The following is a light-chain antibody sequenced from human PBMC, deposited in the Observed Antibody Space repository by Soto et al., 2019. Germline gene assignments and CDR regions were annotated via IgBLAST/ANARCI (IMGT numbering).Light chain of an antibody. J-gene: IGKJ3*01. CDR2: SAS. V-gene: IGKV1-39*01. Sequence: DIKMTQSPSSLSASIGDRVTMTCRASQSISAFLNWYRQRPGKAPELLIYSASILQTGVQARFSGSATGTDFTLIISSLHLEDVGTYFCQQSYSTPHFTFGPGTKVHLK. CDR3: QQSYSTPHFT. CDR1: QSISAF.